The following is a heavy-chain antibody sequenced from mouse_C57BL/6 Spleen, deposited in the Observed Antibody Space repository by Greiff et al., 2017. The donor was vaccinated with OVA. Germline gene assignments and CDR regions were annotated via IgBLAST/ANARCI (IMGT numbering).Heavy chain of an antibody. Sequence: EVQLQQSGPELVKPGASVKISCKASGYTFTDYYMNWVKQSHGKSLEWIGDINPNNGGTSYNQKFKGKATLTVDKSSSTAYMELRSLTSEDSAVYYCAREVDGYFYYFDYWGQGTTLTVSS. V-gene: IGHV1-26*01. J-gene: IGHJ2*01. CDR3: AREVDGYFYYFDY. CDR2: INPNNGGT. CDR1: GYTFTDYY. D-gene: IGHD2-3*01.